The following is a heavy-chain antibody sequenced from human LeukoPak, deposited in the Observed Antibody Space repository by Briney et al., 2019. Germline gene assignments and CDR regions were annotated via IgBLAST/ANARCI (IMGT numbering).Heavy chain of an antibody. CDR3: ARLGSSWPNWFDP. CDR2: IAFSGRRI. J-gene: IGHJ5*02. V-gene: IGHV3-11*01. D-gene: IGHD6-13*01. Sequence: GGSLRLSCAASGFRYSECRMIWIRQPPGKAVEGVSYIAFSGRRIHYADSVKGRFTLFRDNARSSLYLQMNSLRAEDTAVYYCARLGSSWPNWFDPWGQGTLVTVSS. CDR1: GFRYSECR.